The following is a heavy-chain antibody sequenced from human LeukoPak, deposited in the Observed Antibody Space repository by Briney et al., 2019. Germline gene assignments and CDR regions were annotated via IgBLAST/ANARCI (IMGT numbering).Heavy chain of an antibody. V-gene: IGHV3-23*01. D-gene: IGHD4-11*01. CDR1: GFTFSNYV. CDR2: TSSRGGSS. CDR3: AKGEMTTATPFDY. Sequence: GGSLRLSCAASGFTFSNYVMNWVRQAPGRGLEWVSATSSRGGSSYYADSVKGRFTFSRDNSKNTLYLQMNSLRAEDTAVYYCAKGEMTTATPFDYWGQGTLVTVSS. J-gene: IGHJ4*02.